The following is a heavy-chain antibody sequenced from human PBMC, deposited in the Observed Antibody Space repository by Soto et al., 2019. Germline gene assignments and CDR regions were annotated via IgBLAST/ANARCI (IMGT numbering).Heavy chain of an antibody. D-gene: IGHD3-3*01. V-gene: IGHV3-53*04. CDR1: GFTVSSNY. J-gene: IGHJ6*03. CDR3: ARVGYYDFLSGYYRNYYYYMDV. CDR2: IYSGGST. Sequence: VQLVESGGGLVQPGGSLRLSCAASGFTVSSNYMSWVRQAPGKGLEWVSVIYSGGSTYYADSVKGRFTISRHNSKNTLYLQMNSLRAEDTAVYYCARVGYYDFLSGYYRNYYYYMDVWGKGTTVTVSS.